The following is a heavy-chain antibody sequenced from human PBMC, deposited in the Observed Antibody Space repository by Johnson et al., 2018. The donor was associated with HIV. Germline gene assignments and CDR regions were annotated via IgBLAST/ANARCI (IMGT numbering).Heavy chain of an antibody. CDR3: AREGSQVAFDI. Sequence: VRLVESGGGLVKPGGSLRLSCAASGFTFSDYYVSWVRQAPEKGLEWVSYISNSGTTIYYADSVKGRFTISRDNAKSSLSLQMNSLRAEDTAVYYCAREGSQVAFDIWGQGTMVTVSS. J-gene: IGHJ3*02. V-gene: IGHV3-11*01. CDR1: GFTFSDYY. CDR2: ISNSGTTI.